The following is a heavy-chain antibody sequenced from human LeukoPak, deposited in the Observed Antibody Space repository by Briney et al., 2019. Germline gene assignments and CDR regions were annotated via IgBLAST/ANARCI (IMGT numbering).Heavy chain of an antibody. V-gene: IGHV3-30-3*01. CDR3: ARDPMVRGVIMGDNWFDP. D-gene: IGHD3-10*01. CDR2: ISYDGSNK. Sequence: GGSLRLSCAASGFTFSSYAMHWVRQAPGKGLEWVAVISYDGSNKYYADSVKGRFTISRDNSKNTLYLQMNSLRAEDTAVYYCARDPMVRGVIMGDNWFDPWGQGTLVTVSP. J-gene: IGHJ5*02. CDR1: GFTFSSYA.